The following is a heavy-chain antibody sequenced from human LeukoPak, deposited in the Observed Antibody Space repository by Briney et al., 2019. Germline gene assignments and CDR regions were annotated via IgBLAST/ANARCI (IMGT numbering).Heavy chain of an antibody. D-gene: IGHD3-22*01. CDR3: ARETYYDSSGPFDY. V-gene: IGHV3-23*01. J-gene: IGHJ4*02. CDR1: GFTFSSYA. CDR2: ISGSGGST. Sequence: GGSLRLSCAASGFTFSSYAMSWVRQAPGKGLEWVSAISGSGGSTYYADSVKGRFTISRDNAKNSLYLQMNSLRAEDTAVYYCARETYYDSSGPFDYWGQGTLVTVSS.